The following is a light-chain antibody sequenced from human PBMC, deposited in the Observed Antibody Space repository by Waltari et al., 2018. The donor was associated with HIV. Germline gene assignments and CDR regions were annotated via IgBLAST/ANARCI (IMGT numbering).Light chain of an antibody. CDR1: QGITDY. CDR3: QKYNSGQCT. CDR2: AAS. J-gene: IGKJ1*01. V-gene: IGKV1-27*01. Sequence: DIQMTQSPSSLSASVGDRVTITCRASQGITDYLAWYQQKPGKVPKLLIYAASTLQSGVPSRFIGSGSGTDFTLTITSLQPEDVATYYCQKYNSGQCTFGQGTKVEI.